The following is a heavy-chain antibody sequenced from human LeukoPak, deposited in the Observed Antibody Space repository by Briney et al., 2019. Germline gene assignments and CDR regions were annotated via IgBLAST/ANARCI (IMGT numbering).Heavy chain of an antibody. J-gene: IGHJ4*02. V-gene: IGHV4-34*01. D-gene: IGHD1-26*01. CDR1: GGSFSGYY. CDR3: ARHPTKWELRLSLDY. CDR2: INHSGST. Sequence: SETLSLTCAVYGGSFSGYYWSWIGQPPGKGLEWIGEINHSGSTNYNPSLKSRVTISVDTSKNQFSLKLSSVTAADTAVYYCARHPTKWELRLSLDYWGQGTLVTVSS.